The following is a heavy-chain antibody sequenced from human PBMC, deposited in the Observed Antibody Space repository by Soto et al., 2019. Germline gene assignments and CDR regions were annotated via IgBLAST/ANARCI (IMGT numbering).Heavy chain of an antibody. CDR2: IYNSVST. Sequence: QVQLQESGPRLVQPSETLSLTCTVFGGSVSSDYYYWSWIRQPPGKGLEWIGYIYNSVSTNYNPSLRSRVTMSLDTSKKPFSLKLTSVTAADTAVYYCAREKRAGNSFDPWGQGTLVTVST. CDR3: AREKRAGNSFDP. D-gene: IGHD3-10*01. CDR1: GGSVSSDYYY. V-gene: IGHV4-61*01. J-gene: IGHJ5*02.